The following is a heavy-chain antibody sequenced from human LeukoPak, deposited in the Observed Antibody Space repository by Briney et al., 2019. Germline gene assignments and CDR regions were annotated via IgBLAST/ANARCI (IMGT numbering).Heavy chain of an antibody. CDR1: GYSFTSYW. CDR3: ARLGAESGSYYALDQYYFDY. V-gene: IGHV5-51*01. J-gene: IGHJ4*02. CDR2: IYPGDSDT. Sequence: GESLKISCKGSGYSFTSYWIGWARQMPGKGLEWMGIIYPGDSDTRYSPSFQGQVTISADKSISTAYLQWSSLKASDTAMYHCARLGAESGSYYALDQYYFDYWGQGTLVTVSS. D-gene: IGHD3-10*01.